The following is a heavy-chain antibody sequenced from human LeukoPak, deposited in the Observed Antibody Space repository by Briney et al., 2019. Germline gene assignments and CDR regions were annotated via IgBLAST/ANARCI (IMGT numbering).Heavy chain of an antibody. J-gene: IGHJ5*02. Sequence: SGGSLRLSCAASGFTFSSYAMHWVRQAPGKGLEWVAVTSYDGSNKYYADSVKGRFTISRDDSKNTLYLQMNSLRAEDTAVYYCVRDAQLLYGNWFDPWGQGTLVSVSS. CDR2: TSYDGSNK. CDR3: VRDAQLLYGNWFDP. CDR1: GFTFSSYA. D-gene: IGHD2-2*02. V-gene: IGHV3-30-3*01.